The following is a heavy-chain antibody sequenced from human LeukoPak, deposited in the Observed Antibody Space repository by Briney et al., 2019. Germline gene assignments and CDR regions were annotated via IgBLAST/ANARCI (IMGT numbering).Heavy chain of an antibody. Sequence: GGSLRLSCAASGFTFSSYEMNWVRQAPGKGLEWVSYISSSSSTIYYADSVKGRFTISRDNAKNSLYLQMNSLRAEDTAVYYCARGDLPGGYWGQGTLVTVSS. CDR3: ARGDLPGGY. J-gene: IGHJ4*02. V-gene: IGHV3-48*01. D-gene: IGHD3-10*01. CDR2: ISSSSSTI. CDR1: GFTFSSYE.